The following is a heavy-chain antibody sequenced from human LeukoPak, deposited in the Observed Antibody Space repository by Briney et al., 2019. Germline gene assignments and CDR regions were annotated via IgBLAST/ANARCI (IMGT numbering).Heavy chain of an antibody. CDR3: ATLSSSSVGY. J-gene: IGHJ4*02. D-gene: IGHD6-19*01. CDR2: IGISGSPI. V-gene: IGHV3-11*01. Sequence: GGSLRLSCAASGLSFTDYYMSWIRQAPGRGLEWVSYIGISGSPIYYADSVKGRFTISRDNAKNSVYLQLNSLRAEDTAFYYCATLSSSSVGYWGQGTLVTVSS. CDR1: GLSFTDYY.